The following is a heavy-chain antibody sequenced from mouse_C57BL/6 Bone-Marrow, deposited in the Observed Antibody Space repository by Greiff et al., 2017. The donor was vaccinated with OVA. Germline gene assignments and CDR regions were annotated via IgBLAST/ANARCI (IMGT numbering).Heavy chain of an antibody. CDR1: GFSLTSYG. J-gene: IGHJ4*01. D-gene: IGHD2-3*01. CDR3: ASFYDGYYYFDY. Sequence: QVQLKESGPGLVQPSQSLSITCTVSGFSLTSYGVHWVRQSPGKGLEWLGVIWSGGSTDYNAAFISRLSISKDNSKSQVFFKMNSLQADDTAIYYCASFYDGYYYFDYWGQGTSVTVSS. CDR2: IWSGGST. V-gene: IGHV2-2*01.